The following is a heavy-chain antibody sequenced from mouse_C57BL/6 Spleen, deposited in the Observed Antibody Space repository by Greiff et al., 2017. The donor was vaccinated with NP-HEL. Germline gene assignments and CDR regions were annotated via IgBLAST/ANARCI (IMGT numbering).Heavy chain of an antibody. J-gene: IGHJ4*01. D-gene: IGHD2-3*01. Sequence: VVEPGASVKMSCKASGYTFTDYNMHWVKQSHGKSLEWIGYINPNNGGTSYNQKFKGKATLTVNKSSSTAYMELRSLTSEDSAVYYCAPIYDGYYYAMDYWGQGTSVTVSS. CDR3: APIYDGYYYAMDY. CDR1: GYTFTDYN. CDR2: INPNNGGT. V-gene: IGHV1-22*01.